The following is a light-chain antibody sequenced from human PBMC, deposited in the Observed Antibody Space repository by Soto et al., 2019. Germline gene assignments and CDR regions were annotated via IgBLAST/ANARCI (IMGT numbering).Light chain of an antibody. J-gene: IGKJ5*01. CDR3: HQYGNSPPGT. Sequence: DIQRTQSPSTLPASVGDRVTITCRANQSISTWLAWYQQKPGKAPNLLIYKASRLETGVPSRFSGSGSGADFTLTISRLEPEDFAVYFCHQYGNSPPGTFGQGTRLEIK. CDR2: KAS. V-gene: IGKV1-5*03. CDR1: QSISTW.